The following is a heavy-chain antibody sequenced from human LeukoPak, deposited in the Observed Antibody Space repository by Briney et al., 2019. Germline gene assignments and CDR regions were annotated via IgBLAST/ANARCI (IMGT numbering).Heavy chain of an antibody. CDR3: ARDPYITMVRGVIPHDAFDI. Sequence: GRSLRLSCAASGFTFSSYAMHWVRQAPGKGLEWVAVISYDGSNKYYADSVKGRFTISRDNSKNTLYLQMNSPRAEDTAVYYCARDPYITMVRGVIPHDAFDIWGQGTMVTVSS. CDR1: GFTFSSYA. J-gene: IGHJ3*02. D-gene: IGHD3-10*01. CDR2: ISYDGSNK. V-gene: IGHV3-30*04.